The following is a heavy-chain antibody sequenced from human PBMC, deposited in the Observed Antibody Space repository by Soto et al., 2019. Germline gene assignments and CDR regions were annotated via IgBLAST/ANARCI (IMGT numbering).Heavy chain of an antibody. CDR3: ARGPSCGGDCYLFDY. CDR2: INPSGGRT. CDR1: GYTFTIYN. J-gene: IGHJ4*02. Sequence: SVKVSCVASGYTFTIYNMHWVRQAPVQGLEWMAMINPSGGRTKYAQIFQGRVTLTRDTSTGTVDMGLSSLTSEDTPTYYCARGPSCGGDCYLFDYWGQGTQVTV. V-gene: IGHV1-46*01. D-gene: IGHD2-21*02.